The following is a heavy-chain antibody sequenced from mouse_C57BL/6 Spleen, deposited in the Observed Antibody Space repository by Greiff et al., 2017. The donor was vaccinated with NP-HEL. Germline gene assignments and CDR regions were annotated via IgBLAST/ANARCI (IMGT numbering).Heavy chain of an antibody. J-gene: IGHJ2*01. Sequence: LVESGAELVRPGASVTLSCKASGYTFTDYEMHWVKQTPVHGLEWIGAIDPETGGTAYNQKFKGKAILTADKSSSTAYMELRSLTSEDSAVYYCTRMGVYWGQGTTLTVSS. V-gene: IGHV1-15*01. CDR3: TRMGVY. CDR2: IDPETGGT. CDR1: GYTFTDYE.